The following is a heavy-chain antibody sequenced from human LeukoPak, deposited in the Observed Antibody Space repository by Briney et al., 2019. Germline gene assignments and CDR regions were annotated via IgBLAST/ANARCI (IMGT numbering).Heavy chain of an antibody. CDR3: ARLNDYDSSGYSFDYFDY. V-gene: IGHV5-51*01. CDR2: IYPGDTDT. Sequence: GESLKISCKGSGYSFSTYWIGWVRQMPGIGLEWMGIIYPGDTDTKYSPSFQGQVSISADKSIRTAYLQWSGLKASDTAMYYCARLNDYDSSGYSFDYFDYWGQGTLVTVSS. D-gene: IGHD3-22*01. J-gene: IGHJ4*02. CDR1: GYSFSTYW.